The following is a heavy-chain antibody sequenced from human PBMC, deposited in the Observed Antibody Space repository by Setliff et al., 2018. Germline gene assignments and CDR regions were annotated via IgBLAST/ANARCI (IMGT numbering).Heavy chain of an antibody. Sequence: LRLSCTASGFTFSSLWMAWVRQAPGKGLEWVAFIRYDGSYKYYEDSVKGRFTISRDNSENTLDLQMNSLRVEDTALYYCAKVKKQLIRGSGFDYWGQGTLVTVSS. V-gene: IGHV3-30*02. J-gene: IGHJ4*02. D-gene: IGHD1-1*01. CDR1: GFTFSSLW. CDR3: AKVKKQLIRGSGFDY. CDR2: IRYDGSYK.